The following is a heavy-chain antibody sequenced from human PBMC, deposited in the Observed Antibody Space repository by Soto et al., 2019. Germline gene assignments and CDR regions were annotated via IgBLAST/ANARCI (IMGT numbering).Heavy chain of an antibody. CDR2: ISAYNGNT. CDR3: ARDYYGSGSYPLIYGMDV. J-gene: IGHJ6*02. CDR1: GYTFTSYG. D-gene: IGHD3-10*01. V-gene: IGHV1-18*01. Sequence: ASVKVSCKASGYTFTSYGISWVRQAPGQGLEWIGWISAYNGNTNYAQKLQGRVTMTTDTSTSTAYMELRSLRSDDTAVYYCARDYYGSGSYPLIYGMDVWGQGTTVTVSS.